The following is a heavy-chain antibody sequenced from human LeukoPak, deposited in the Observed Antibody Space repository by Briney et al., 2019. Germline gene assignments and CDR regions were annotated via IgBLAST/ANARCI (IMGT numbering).Heavy chain of an antibody. CDR1: GGSISSSSYY. D-gene: IGHD1-1*01. CDR2: IYYSGST. CDR3: AKYIRDSGTYNFDY. Sequence: SETLSLTCTVSGGSISSSSYYWGWIRQPPGKGLEWIGSIYYSGSTYYNPSLKSRVTISVDTSKNQFSLKLSSVTAADTAVYYCAKYIRDSGTYNFDYWGQGTLVTVSS. J-gene: IGHJ4*02. V-gene: IGHV4-39*07.